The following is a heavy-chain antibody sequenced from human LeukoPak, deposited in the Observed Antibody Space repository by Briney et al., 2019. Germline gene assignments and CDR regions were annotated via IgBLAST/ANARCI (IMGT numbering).Heavy chain of an antibody. V-gene: IGHV4-34*01. D-gene: IGHD3-3*01. Sequence: SETLSLTCAVYGGSFSGYYWSWIRQPPGKGLEWIGEINHSGSTNYNPSLKSRVTISVDTSKNQFSLKLSSVTAADTAVYYCARLGITIFGVVTAKYYSDYWGQGTLVTVSS. CDR1: GGSFSGYY. CDR3: ARLGITIFGVVTAKYYSDY. J-gene: IGHJ4*02. CDR2: INHSGST.